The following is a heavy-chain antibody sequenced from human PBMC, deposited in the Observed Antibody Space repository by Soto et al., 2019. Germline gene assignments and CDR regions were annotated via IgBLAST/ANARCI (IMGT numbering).Heavy chain of an antibody. CDR2: ISGSGGST. CDR1: GFTFSSYA. V-gene: IGHV3-23*01. D-gene: IGHD3-9*01. Sequence: GGSLRLSCAASGFTFSSYAMSWVRQAPGKGLEWVSAISGSGGSTYYADSVKGRFTISRDNSKNTLYLQMNSLRAEDTAVYYCAKKITGLRYLVLNWFDPWGQGTLVTVSS. J-gene: IGHJ5*02. CDR3: AKKITGLRYLVLNWFDP.